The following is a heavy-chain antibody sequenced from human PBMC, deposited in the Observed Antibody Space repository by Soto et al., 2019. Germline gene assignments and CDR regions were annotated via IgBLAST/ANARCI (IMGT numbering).Heavy chain of an antibody. CDR1: GGSISSGDYY. CDR3: ARENYYDSSGYSPAYFDC. D-gene: IGHD3-22*01. V-gene: IGHV4-30-4*01. J-gene: IGHJ4*02. CDR2: IYYSGST. Sequence: SETLSLTCTVSGGSISSGDYYWSWIRQPPGKGLEWIGYIYYSGSTYYNPSLESRVIISVDTSKNQFSLKLSSVTAADTAVYYCARENYYDSSGYSPAYFDCWGQGTLVTVSS.